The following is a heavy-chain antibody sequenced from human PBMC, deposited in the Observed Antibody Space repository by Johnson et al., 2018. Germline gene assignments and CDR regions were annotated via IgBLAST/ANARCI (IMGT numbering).Heavy chain of an antibody. D-gene: IGHD2-2*01. Sequence: VQLVQSGGGVVQPGRSLRLSCAASGFTFSSYTMHLVRQAPGKGLEWVSYISSSSSYIYYADSVKGRFTISGDNAKNSLYLQMNGLRAEDTAVYYCARAVTTYCSSTSCYHYYYMDVWGKGTTVTVSS. J-gene: IGHJ6*03. CDR2: ISSSSSYI. CDR1: GFTFSSYT. V-gene: IGHV3-21*05. CDR3: ARAVTTYCSSTSCYHYYYMDV.